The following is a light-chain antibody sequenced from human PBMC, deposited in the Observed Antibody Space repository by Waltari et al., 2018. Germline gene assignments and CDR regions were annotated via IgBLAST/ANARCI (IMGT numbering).Light chain of an antibody. Sequence: QSVLTQPPSASGTPGQRVTISCSGSSSNIGGNPVNWYQQLPGTAPKLHIYNNDQRPSGVPDRFSGSKSGTSAALAIRGLQSEDEADYYCAAWDDSRNGPVFGGGTKLPVL. CDR3: AAWDDSRNGPV. CDR1: SSNIGGNP. J-gene: IGLJ3*02. V-gene: IGLV1-44*01. CDR2: NND.